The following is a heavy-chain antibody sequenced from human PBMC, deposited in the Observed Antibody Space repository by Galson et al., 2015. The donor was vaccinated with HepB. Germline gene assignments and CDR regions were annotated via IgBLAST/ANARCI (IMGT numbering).Heavy chain of an antibody. CDR2: IVVGSGNT. CDR1: GFTFTSSA. Sequence: VKVSCKASGFTFTSSAMPWVRQARGQRLEWIGWIVVGSGNTNYAQKFQERVTITRDMSTSTAYMELSSLRSEDTAVYYCAADGYSSGWYYWDAFDIWGQGTMVTVSS. J-gene: IGHJ3*02. D-gene: IGHD6-19*01. V-gene: IGHV1-58*02. CDR3: AADGYSSGWYYWDAFDI.